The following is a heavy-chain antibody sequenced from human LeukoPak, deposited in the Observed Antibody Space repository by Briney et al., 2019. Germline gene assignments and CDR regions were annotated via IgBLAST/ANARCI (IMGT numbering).Heavy chain of an antibody. V-gene: IGHV4-39*01. J-gene: IGHJ4*02. CDR2: IYYSGST. CDR1: GGSISSSSYY. Sequence: SETLSLTCTVSGGSISSSSYYWGWIRQPPGKGLEGIGSIYYSGSTYYNPSLKSRVTISVDTSKNQFSLKLSSVTAADTAVYYCARVIRTAGYYSNPKSGSFDLWGQGTLVTVSS. D-gene: IGHD3-9*01. CDR3: ARVIRTAGYYSNPKSGSFDL.